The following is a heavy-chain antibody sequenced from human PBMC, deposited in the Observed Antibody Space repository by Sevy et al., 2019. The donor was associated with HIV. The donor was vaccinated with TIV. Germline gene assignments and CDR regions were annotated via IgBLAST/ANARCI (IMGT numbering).Heavy chain of an antibody. Sequence: ASVKVSCKASGYTFTSYDINWVRQATGQGLEWMGWMNPNSGNTGYAQKFQGRVTMTRNTSISTAYMELSSLRSEDTAVYYCARVWRYCSGGSCYYYYGMDVWGQGTTVTVSS. D-gene: IGHD2-15*01. CDR1: GYTFTSYD. V-gene: IGHV1-8*01. J-gene: IGHJ6*02. CDR2: MNPNSGNT. CDR3: ARVWRYCSGGSCYYYYGMDV.